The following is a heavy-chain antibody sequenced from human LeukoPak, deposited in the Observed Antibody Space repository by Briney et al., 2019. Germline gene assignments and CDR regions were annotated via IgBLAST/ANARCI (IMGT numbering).Heavy chain of an antibody. V-gene: IGHV3-21*01. J-gene: IGHJ4*02. CDR1: GFTFSSYS. CDR3: AVLDSSGFPDY. Sequence: KAGGSLRLSCAASGFTFSSYSMNWVRQPPGKGLEWVSSISSSSTYIYYADSVKGRFTISRDNAKNSLYLQMNSLRAEDTAVYCCAVLDSSGFPDYWGQGTLVTVSS. CDR2: ISSSSTYI. D-gene: IGHD3-22*01.